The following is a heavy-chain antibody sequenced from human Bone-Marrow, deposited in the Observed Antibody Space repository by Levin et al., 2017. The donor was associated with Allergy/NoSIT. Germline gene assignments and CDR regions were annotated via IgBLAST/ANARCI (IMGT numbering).Heavy chain of an antibody. Sequence: PGGSLRLSCSASGGTFGDDGMSWVRQAPGKGRERVSFMGSKACGGTIENAASVKDRVTSSRDDSKSIAYLYMNSLTTEDTAVYFCSRVSYLRYSRTTSCRNSEKFDYWGQGTLVAVSS. D-gene: IGHD2-2*01. CDR1: GGTFGDDG. V-gene: IGHV3-49*04. CDR2: MGSKACGGTI. J-gene: IGHJ4*02. CDR3: SRVSYLRYSRTTSCRNSEKFDY.